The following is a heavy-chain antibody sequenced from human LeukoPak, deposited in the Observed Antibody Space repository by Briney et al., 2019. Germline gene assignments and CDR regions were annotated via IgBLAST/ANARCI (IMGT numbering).Heavy chain of an antibody. D-gene: IGHD2-8*02. CDR3: ATYRQVLLPFES. J-gene: IGHJ4*02. CDR1: GFTFSTFA. CDR2: IFPRGGEI. V-gene: IGHV3-23*01. Sequence: GGSLRLSCAASGFTFSTFAMIWDSQPPGKGLEWVSSIFPRGGEIHYADSVRGRFTISRDNSKSTLSLQMNSLRAEDTAIYYCATYRQVLLPFESWGQGTLVTVSS.